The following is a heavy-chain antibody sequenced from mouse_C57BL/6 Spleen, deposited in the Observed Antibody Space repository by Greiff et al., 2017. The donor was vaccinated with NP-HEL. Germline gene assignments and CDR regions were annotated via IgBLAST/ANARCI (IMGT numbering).Heavy chain of an antibody. CDR2: INPNNGGT. J-gene: IGHJ3*01. CDR1: GYTFTDYY. CDR3: ARSWDYYGSSYAGFAY. V-gene: IGHV1-26*01. D-gene: IGHD1-1*01. Sequence: EVQLQQSGPELVKPGASVKISCKASGYTFTDYYMNWVKQSHGKSLEWIGDINPNNGGTSYNQKFKGKATLTVDKSSSTAYMELRSLTSEDSAVYYCARSWDYYGSSYAGFAYWGQGTLVTVSA.